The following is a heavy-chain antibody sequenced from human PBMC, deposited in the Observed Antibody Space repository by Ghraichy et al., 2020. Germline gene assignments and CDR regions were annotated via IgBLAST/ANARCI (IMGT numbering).Heavy chain of an antibody. CDR1: GFTFSTYF. D-gene: IGHD1-1*01. V-gene: IGHV3-7*01. CDR2: INADGSHM. J-gene: IGHJ4*02. CDR3: ATANRGRTPNSW. Sequence: GGSLRLSCAASGFTFSTYFMTWVRQAPGKGLEWVANINADGSHMYYVDSVRGRFTISRDNAENSLYLQMNSLRAEDTAVYYCATANRGRTPNSWWGQGTLVTVSS.